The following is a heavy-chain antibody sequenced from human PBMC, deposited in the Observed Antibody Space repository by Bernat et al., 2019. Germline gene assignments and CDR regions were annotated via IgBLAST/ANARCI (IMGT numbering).Heavy chain of an antibody. V-gene: IGHV3-21*01. CDR3: ARHPWSSGSLPYFDY. J-gene: IGHJ4*02. CDR1: GFTYSSYS. CDR2: ISSSSSYI. D-gene: IGHD3-22*01. Sequence: EVQLVEFGGGLVKPGGSLRLSCAASGFTYSSYSMNWVRQAPGKGLDWVSSISSSSSYIYSADSMKGRFTISRDNAKNSLYLHMNSLRAEDTAVYYCARHPWSSGSLPYFDYWGQGTLVTVSS.